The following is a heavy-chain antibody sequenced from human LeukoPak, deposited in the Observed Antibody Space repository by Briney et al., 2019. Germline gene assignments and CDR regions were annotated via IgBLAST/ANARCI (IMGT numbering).Heavy chain of an antibody. J-gene: IGHJ6*02. V-gene: IGHV3-33*01. CDR3: ARGMGDYGDYDYYYYGMDV. D-gene: IGHD4-17*01. CDR2: IWYDGSNK. Sequence: GGSLRLSCAASGFTFSSYGMHWVRQAPGKGLEWVAVIWYDGSNKYYADSVKGRFTISRDNSKNTLYLQMNSLRAEDTAVYYCARGMGDYGDYDYYYYGMDVWGQGTTVTVSS. CDR1: GFTFSSYG.